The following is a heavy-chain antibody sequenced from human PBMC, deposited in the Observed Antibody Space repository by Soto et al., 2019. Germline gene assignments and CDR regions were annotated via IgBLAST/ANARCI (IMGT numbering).Heavy chain of an antibody. CDR2: IYWDDDK. CDR3: AHVYWAASGTRYYFDY. Sequence: QITLKESGPTLVKPTQTLTLTCTFSGFSFSTSAVGVGWIRQPPGKALEWLALIYWDDDKRYSPSLKSRLTITXSHXRXQVFVTMNNMDPVDTATYYCAHVYWAASGTRYYFDYWGQGTLVTVSS. J-gene: IGHJ4*02. D-gene: IGHD6-13*01. CDR1: GFSFSTSAVG. V-gene: IGHV2-5*02.